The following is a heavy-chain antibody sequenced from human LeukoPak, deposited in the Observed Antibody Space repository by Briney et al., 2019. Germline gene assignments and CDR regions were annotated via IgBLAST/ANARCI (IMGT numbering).Heavy chain of an antibody. V-gene: IGHV1-2*02. CDR1: GYTFTGYY. D-gene: IGHD3-22*01. Sequence: APVKVSCKASGYTFTGYYMHWVRQAPGQGLEWMGWINPNSGGTNYAQKFQGRVTMTRDTSISTAYMELSRLRSDDTAVYYCARAEMYYDSRGPNWFDPWGQGTLVTVSS. CDR2: INPNSGGT. CDR3: ARAEMYYDSRGPNWFDP. J-gene: IGHJ5*02.